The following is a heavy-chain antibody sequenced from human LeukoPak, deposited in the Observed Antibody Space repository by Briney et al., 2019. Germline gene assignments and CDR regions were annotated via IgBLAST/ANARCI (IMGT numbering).Heavy chain of an antibody. J-gene: IGHJ3*02. D-gene: IGHD5-18*01. CDR2: INPNSGGT. CDR1: GYTFTSYY. V-gene: IGHV1-2*04. CDR3: ARVRNGNSYGFSQDAFDI. Sequence: ASVKVSCKASGYTFTSYYMHWVRQAPGQGLEWMGWINPNSGGTNYAQKFQGWVTMTRDTSISTAYMELSRLRSDDTAVYYCARVRNGNSYGFSQDAFDIWGQGTMVTVSS.